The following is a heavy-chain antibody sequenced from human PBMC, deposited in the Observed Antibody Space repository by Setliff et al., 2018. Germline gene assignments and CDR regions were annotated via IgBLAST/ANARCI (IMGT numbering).Heavy chain of an antibody. V-gene: IGHV4-59*01. J-gene: IGHJ4*02. CDR2: IQKRGSTTT. Sequence: SETLSLTCNVSGDSMSSYYWSWIRQAPGKGLEWLGYIQKRGSTTTKYNPSLGSRISMSLDTSKNQFSLQLSSVSDGDTAVYYCARDQFSSGWYGPPESYFDCWGQGILVTVPQ. CDR1: GDSMSSYY. D-gene: IGHD6-19*01. CDR3: ARDQFSSGWYGPPESYFDC.